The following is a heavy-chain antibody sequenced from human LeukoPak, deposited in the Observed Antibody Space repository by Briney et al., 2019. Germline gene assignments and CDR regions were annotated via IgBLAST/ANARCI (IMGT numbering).Heavy chain of an antibody. J-gene: IGHJ4*02. CDR3: AKVRWDSSSSAVAHNY. CDR2: ISGSGGST. CDR1: GFTFSSYA. V-gene: IGHV3-23*01. D-gene: IGHD6-6*01. Sequence: GGSLRLSCAASGFTFSSYAMSWVRQAPGKGLEWVSAISGSGGSTYYADSVKGRFTISRDNSKNTLYLQMNSLRAEDTAVYYCAKVRWDSSSSAVAHNYWGQGTLVTVSS.